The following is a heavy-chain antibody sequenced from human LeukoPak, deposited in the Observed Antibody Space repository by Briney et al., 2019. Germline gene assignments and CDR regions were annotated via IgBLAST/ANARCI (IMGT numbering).Heavy chain of an antibody. CDR2: IYYSGST. Sequence: SETLSLTCTVSGGSISSYYWSWIRQPPGKGLEWIGYIYYSGSTNYNPSLKSRVTISVDTSKNQFSLKLSSVTAADTAVYYCARQGVPVYCSSTSCSRESAFDIWGQATMVTVSS. J-gene: IGHJ3*02. CDR3: ARQGVPVYCSSTSCSRESAFDI. CDR1: GGSISSYY. D-gene: IGHD2-2*01. V-gene: IGHV4-59*08.